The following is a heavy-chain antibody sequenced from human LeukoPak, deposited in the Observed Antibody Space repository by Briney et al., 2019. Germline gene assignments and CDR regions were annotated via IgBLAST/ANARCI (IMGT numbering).Heavy chain of an antibody. D-gene: IGHD2-15*01. CDR2: ISSSGATR. J-gene: IGHJ6*03. V-gene: IGHV3-48*03. CDR1: GFTFSSYE. Sequence: GGSLRLSCAASGFTFSSYEMNWVRQAPGKGLEWVSYISSSGATRYYADSVKGRFTMSRDNAKNSLYLLLNSLRAEDTAVYYCAREVVVAATRYMDVWGKGTTVTISS. CDR3: AREVVVAATRYMDV.